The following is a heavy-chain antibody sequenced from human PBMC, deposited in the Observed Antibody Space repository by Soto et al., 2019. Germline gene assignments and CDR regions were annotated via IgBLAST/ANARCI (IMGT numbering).Heavy chain of an antibody. CDR3: VRVEMYAGEFTPNFDR. J-gene: IGHJ4*02. CDR2: IYYTRST. Sequence: SETLSLTCTVSGDSLRSSYHYWGWIRQSPGKGLEWIGSIYYTRSTYYNASLKSGVSISVDMATNEISLRLRAESVADTAVYYCVRVEMYAGEFTPNFDRWDQGALVPVSS. D-gene: IGHD2-8*01. V-gene: IGHV4-39*01. CDR1: GDSLRSSYHY.